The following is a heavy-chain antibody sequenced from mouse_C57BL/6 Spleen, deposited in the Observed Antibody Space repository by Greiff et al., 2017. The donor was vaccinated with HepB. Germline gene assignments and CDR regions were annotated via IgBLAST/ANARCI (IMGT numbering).Heavy chain of an antibody. CDR1: GFTFSSYT. CDR2: ISGGGGNT. D-gene: IGHD2-2*01. V-gene: IGHV5-9*01. Sequence: EVKLVESGGGLVKPGGSLKLSCAASGFTFSSYTMSWVRQTPEKRLEWVATISGGGGNTYYPDSVKGRFTISRDNAKNTLYLQMSSLRSEDTALYYCARHKGGYDGGFAYWGQGTLVTVSA. CDR3: ARHKGGYDGGFAY. J-gene: IGHJ3*01.